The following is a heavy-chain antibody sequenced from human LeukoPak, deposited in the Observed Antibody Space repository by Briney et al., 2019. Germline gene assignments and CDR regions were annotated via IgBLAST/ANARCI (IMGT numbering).Heavy chain of an antibody. CDR2: MNPNSGNT. Sequence: ASVKVSSKASGYTFTNYDINWVRQATGQGLEWMGWMNPNSGNTGYAQKFQGRVTITRNTSISTAYMELSSLRSEDTAVYYCARGTSRYYYDSRRFDPWGQGTLVTVSS. V-gene: IGHV1-8*03. D-gene: IGHD3-22*01. CDR1: GYTFTNYD. J-gene: IGHJ5*02. CDR3: ARGTSRYYYDSRRFDP.